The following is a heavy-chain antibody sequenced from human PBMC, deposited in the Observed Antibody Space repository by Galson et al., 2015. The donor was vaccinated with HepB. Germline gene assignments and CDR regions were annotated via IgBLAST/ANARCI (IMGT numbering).Heavy chain of an antibody. J-gene: IGHJ4*02. CDR1: GYSFTSYW. CDR3: ARLASLAAAGISVEYFDS. D-gene: IGHD6-13*01. Sequence: QSGAEVKKPGESLKISCKGSGYSFTSYWIGWVRQMPGKGLEWMGIIYPGDSDTTYSPSFQGQVTVSADRSISAAYLQWSSLKASDTAMYYCARLASLAAAGISVEYFDSWGQGTLVAVSS. CDR2: IYPGDSDT. V-gene: IGHV5-51*03.